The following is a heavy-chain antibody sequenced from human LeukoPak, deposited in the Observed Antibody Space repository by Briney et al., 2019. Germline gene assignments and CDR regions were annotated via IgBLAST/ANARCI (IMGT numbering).Heavy chain of an antibody. CDR2: ISGSGDPT. V-gene: IGHV3-23*01. D-gene: IGHD3-10*01. Sequence: PGGSLRLSCAASGFTFSSYWMTWVRQAPGKGLEWVSGISGSGDPTYYADSVKGRFTISRDNSKKMVYLQMNSLRAEDTALYYCAKASVWTRVREVSYFDYWGQGTLVTVSS. CDR3: AKASVWTRVREVSYFDY. CDR1: GFTFSSYW. J-gene: IGHJ4*02.